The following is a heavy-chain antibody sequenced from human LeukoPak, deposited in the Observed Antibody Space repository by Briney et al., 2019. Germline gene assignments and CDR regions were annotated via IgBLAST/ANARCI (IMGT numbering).Heavy chain of an antibody. CDR1: GYTFTNYA. J-gene: IGHJ6*02. Sequence: ASVKVSCKASGYTFTNYAMNWVRQAPGQGLEWMGWINTNTGNPTYAQGFTGRFVFSLDTSVSTAYLQISSLKAEDTAVYYCARDGYCSSTSCYRDGMDVWGQGTTVTVSS. D-gene: IGHD2-2*03. V-gene: IGHV7-4-1*02. CDR3: ARDGYCSSTSCYRDGMDV. CDR2: INTNTGNP.